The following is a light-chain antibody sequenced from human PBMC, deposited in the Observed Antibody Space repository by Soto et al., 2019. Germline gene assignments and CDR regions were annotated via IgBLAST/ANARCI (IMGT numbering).Light chain of an antibody. Sequence: DIQMTQSPSTLSGSGGDRVTITCRASQTISSWLAWYQQKPGKAPKLLIYKASTLKSGVPSRFSGSGSGTEFTLTISSLQSEDFAIYYCQQYKSWPPITFGQGTRLEIK. V-gene: IGKV1-5*03. CDR1: QTISSW. J-gene: IGKJ5*01. CDR3: QQYKSWPPIT. CDR2: KAS.